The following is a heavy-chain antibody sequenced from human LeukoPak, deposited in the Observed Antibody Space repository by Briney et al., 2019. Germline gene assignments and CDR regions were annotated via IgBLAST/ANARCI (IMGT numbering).Heavy chain of an antibody. D-gene: IGHD2-8*02. CDR1: GGSISSSSYY. CDR2: IYYSGGT. V-gene: IGHV4-39*01. CDR3: ASYWWGRNFDY. Sequence: SETLSLTCTVSGGSISSSSYYWGWIRKPPGKGLEWVGSIYYSGGTYYNPSLKSRVTISVDTSKNQFSLKLSSVTAADTAVYYCASYWWGRNFDYWGQGTLVTVSS. J-gene: IGHJ4*02.